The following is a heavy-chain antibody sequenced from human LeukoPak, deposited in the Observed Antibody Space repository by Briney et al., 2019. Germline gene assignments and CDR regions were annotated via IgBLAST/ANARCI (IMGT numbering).Heavy chain of an antibody. V-gene: IGHV3-30*02. CDR2: IRYDGSNK. D-gene: IGHD6-13*01. CDR1: GFTFSSYS. J-gene: IGHJ1*01. CDR3: AKVNGQLVHAHAEYFQH. Sequence: GGSLRLSCAASGFTFSSYSMNWVRQAPGKGLEWVAFIRYDGSNKYYADSVKGRFTISRDNSKNTLYLQMNSLRAEDTAVYYCAKVNGQLVHAHAEYFQHWGQGTLVTVSS.